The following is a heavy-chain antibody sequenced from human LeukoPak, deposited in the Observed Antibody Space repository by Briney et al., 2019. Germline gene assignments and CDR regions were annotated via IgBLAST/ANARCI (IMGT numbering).Heavy chain of an antibody. V-gene: IGHV1-2*02. J-gene: IGHJ4*02. Sequence: ASVKVSCKASGYTFTDYSMHWVRQAPGQGLEWMGWIHPNSGATSNAQKFQGRVTMTRDTSISTVYMEMSGLTSDDTAIYYCARGSCDYWGQGTQVTVSS. CDR2: IHPNSGAT. D-gene: IGHD1-26*01. CDR3: ARGSCDY. CDR1: GYTFTDYS.